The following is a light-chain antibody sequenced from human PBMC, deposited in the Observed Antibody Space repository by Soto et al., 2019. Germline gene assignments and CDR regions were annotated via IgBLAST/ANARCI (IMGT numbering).Light chain of an antibody. V-gene: IGKV3-11*01. CDR3: QQRSTGPPGPT. Sequence: PGERATLSCRASQSVSSYLAWYQQKPGQAPRLLIYDASNRATGIPARFSGSGSGTDFTLTISSLEPEDFAVYYCQQRSTGPPGPTFAPGTKVNIK. CDR1: QSVSSY. CDR2: DAS. J-gene: IGKJ3*01.